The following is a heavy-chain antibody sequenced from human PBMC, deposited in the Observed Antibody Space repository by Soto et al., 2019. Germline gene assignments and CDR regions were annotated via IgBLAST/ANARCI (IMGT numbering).Heavy chain of an antibody. D-gene: IGHD6-19*01. CDR3: ARGPWSIAVADYYYYGMDV. Sequence: PSQTLSLTCAISGDSVSSNSAAWNWIRQSPSRGLEWLGRTYYRSEWYNDYAVSVKSRITINPDTSKNQFSLQLNSVTPEDTAVYYCARGPWSIAVADYYYYGMDVWGQGTTVTVSS. J-gene: IGHJ6*02. CDR2: TYYRSEWYN. CDR1: GDSVSSNSAA. V-gene: IGHV6-1*01.